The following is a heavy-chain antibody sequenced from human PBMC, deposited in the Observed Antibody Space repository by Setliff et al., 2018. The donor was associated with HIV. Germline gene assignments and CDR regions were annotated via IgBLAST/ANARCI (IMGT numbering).Heavy chain of an antibody. CDR2: IYYTGST. J-gene: IGHJ3*02. CDR3: AKLSRLTSLRNAFDI. V-gene: IGHV4-31*02. D-gene: IGHD3-10*01. CDR1: SGSISSGGYF. Sequence: PSETLSLTCTVSSGSISSGGYFWGWIRQHPGKSLEWIGYIYYTGSTYYNPSLKSRVTISIDTSKNQFSLNLNSVTAADSAVYYCAKLSRLTSLRNAFDIWGQGAVVTVSS.